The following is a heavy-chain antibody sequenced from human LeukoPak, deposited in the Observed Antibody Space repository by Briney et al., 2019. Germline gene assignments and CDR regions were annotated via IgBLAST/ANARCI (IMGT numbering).Heavy chain of an antibody. CDR3: GRGGYYFYYGMDV. J-gene: IGHJ6*02. V-gene: IGHV4-31*03. Sequence: PSQTLSLTCTVSGGSISSGCYYWGWIRQHPGKGLEWIGYIYYSGSTDYNPSLRRRVTISVDTSKNQFSLKLSSVTAADTAVYYCGRGGYYFYYGMDVWGQRTTVTVSS. CDR1: GGSISSGCYY. CDR2: IYYSGST.